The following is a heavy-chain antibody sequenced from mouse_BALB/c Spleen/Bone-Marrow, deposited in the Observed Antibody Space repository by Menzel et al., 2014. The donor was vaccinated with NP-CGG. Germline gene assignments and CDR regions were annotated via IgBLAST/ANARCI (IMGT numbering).Heavy chain of an antibody. CDR1: GYTFTSYY. CDR2: INPGNGGT. D-gene: IGHD5-1*01. Sequence: VQLQESGAELVEPGASVKLSCKASGYTFTSYYMCWVKQRPGQGLEWIGEINPGNGGTNFNEKFKSRATLTVDKSSSTAYMQLSSLTSEDSAVYYCTRLPHWGQGTSVTVSS. J-gene: IGHJ4*01. CDR3: TRLPH. V-gene: IGHV1S81*02.